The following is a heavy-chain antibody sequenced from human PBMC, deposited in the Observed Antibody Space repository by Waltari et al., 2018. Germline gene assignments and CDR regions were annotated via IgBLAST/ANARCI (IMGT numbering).Heavy chain of an antibody. CDR2: INANRCGT. V-gene: IGHV1-2*02. Sequence: QVHLVQSGAEVKEPGASVKISCKASGYDFNGFYIHWVRQAPGQGLEWMGWINANRCGTHYIEKWQGRRTMTRDSSTKTAYMERAGLISDDTATYYCLRDLGITTARGESLNDDNWGRGTLVAVSA. CDR1: GYDFNGFY. D-gene: IGHD3-10*01. CDR3: LRDLGITTARGESLNDDN. J-gene: IGHJ4*02.